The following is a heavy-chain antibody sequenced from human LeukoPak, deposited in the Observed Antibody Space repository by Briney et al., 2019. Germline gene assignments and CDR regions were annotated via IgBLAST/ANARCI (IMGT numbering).Heavy chain of an antibody. J-gene: IGHJ4*02. Sequence: SETLSLTCAVSGVSTTSGGNSWSWIRIPPGKGLEWLAYVDNTGSTYYNPSLKSRITVSLDTSKNQFSLILHSVTAADTAVYYCARRTTMVRRADYFDSWGQGTLVTVSS. V-gene: IGHV4-30-4*07. D-gene: IGHD3-10*01. CDR2: VDNTGST. CDR1: GVSTTSGGNS. CDR3: ARRTTMVRRADYFDS.